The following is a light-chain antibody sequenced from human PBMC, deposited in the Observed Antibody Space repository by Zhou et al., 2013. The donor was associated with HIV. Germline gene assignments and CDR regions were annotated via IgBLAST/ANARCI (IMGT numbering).Light chain of an antibody. CDR1: QSVSNSY. Sequence: EIVLTQSPGTLSLSPGERATLSCRASQSVSNSYLAWYQQTPGQAPRLLIYGVSTRATGVPDRFSGSGSGTDFTLTISRLEPEDFAVYYCQHYGSSLPITFGQGTRLEIK. V-gene: IGKV3-20*01. J-gene: IGKJ5*01. CDR2: GVS. CDR3: QHYGSSLPIT.